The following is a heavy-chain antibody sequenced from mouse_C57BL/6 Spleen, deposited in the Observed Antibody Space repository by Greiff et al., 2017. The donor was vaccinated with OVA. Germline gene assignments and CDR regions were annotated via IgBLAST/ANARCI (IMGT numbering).Heavy chain of an antibody. CDR2: INYDGSST. CDR1: GFTFSDYY. D-gene: IGHD1-1*01. V-gene: IGHV5-16*01. J-gene: IGHJ1*03. Sequence: VQLKESEGGLVQPGSSMKLSCTASGFTFSDYYMAWVRQVPEKGLEWVANINYDGSSTYYLDSLKSRFIISRDNAKNILYLQMSSLKSEDTATYYCARLYYGSSGGYFDVWGTGTTVTVSS. CDR3: ARLYYGSSGGYFDV.